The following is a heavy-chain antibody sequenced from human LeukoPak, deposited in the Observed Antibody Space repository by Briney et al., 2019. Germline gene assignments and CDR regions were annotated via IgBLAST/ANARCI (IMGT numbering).Heavy chain of an antibody. J-gene: IGHJ4*02. V-gene: IGHV3-30*18. CDR3: EKWTGDFLTGYYLDH. D-gene: IGHD3-9*01. CDR1: GFTFSRYG. Sequence: GRSLRLSCAASGFTFSRYGMHWVRQAPGKGLECVALISDDGRKKFYADSVKDRFTIYRDDSKNTLYLQMSILRAEDTAMYYFEKWTGDFLTGYYLDHWGQGTLVTVSS. CDR2: ISDDGRKK.